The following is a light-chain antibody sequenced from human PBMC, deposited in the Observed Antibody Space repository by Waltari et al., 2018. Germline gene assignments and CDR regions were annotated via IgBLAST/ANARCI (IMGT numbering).Light chain of an antibody. V-gene: IGLV2-23*02. CDR1: SSSVGGYQY. CDR3: CSYAGSGTYV. J-gene: IGLJ1*01. CDR2: DVS. Sequence: QSALTQPASVSGSPGQSIPISCPGTSSSVGGYQYVSWYQQHPGKAPKLMIYDVSERPSGVSNRFSGSKSANTASLTIAGLQAEDEADYYCCSYAGSGTYVFGTGTKVTVL.